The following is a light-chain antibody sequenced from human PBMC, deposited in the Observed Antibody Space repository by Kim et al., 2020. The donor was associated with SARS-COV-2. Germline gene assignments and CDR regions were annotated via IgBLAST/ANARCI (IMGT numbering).Light chain of an antibody. CDR3: QQYSHWPPYT. CDR2: GAS. CDR1: QSIDTN. J-gene: IGKJ2*01. V-gene: IGKV3-15*01. Sequence: EIVMTQSPAPLSVSPGERVTLSCRASQSIDTNLAWYQQKPGQAPRLLIYGASTRATDIPVRFSGSGSGTEFTLIISSLQSEDFAVYYCQQYSHWPPYTFGQGTKLEI.